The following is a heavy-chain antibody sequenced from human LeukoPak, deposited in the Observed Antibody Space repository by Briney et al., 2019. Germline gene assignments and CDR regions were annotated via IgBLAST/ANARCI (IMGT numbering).Heavy chain of an antibody. CDR1: GYTFTSYA. Sequence: ASVKVSCKASGYTFTSYAMNWVRQAPGQGLEWMGWINGNSGGTKYAQKFEGRVTMTSDTSTSTVQMDLGTLRSDDTAVYYCARENIEQWPAFDYWGQGTPVTVSS. J-gene: IGHJ4*02. D-gene: IGHD1/OR15-1a*01. CDR3: ARENIEQWPAFDY. V-gene: IGHV1-2*02. CDR2: INGNSGGT.